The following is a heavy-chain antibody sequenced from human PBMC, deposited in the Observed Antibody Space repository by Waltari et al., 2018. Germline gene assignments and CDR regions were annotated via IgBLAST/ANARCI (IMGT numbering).Heavy chain of an antibody. D-gene: IGHD1-7*01. J-gene: IGHJ4*02. Sequence: EVQLVESGGGLVQPGRSLRLSCAASGFTFDDYAMHWVRPAPGKGLEWVSGISWNSGSIGYADSVKGRFTISRDNAKNSLYLQMNSLRAEDMALYYCAKAIGYNWNYDPFDYWGQGTLVTVSS. V-gene: IGHV3-9*03. CDR1: GFTFDDYA. CDR2: ISWNSGSI. CDR3: AKAIGYNWNYDPFDY.